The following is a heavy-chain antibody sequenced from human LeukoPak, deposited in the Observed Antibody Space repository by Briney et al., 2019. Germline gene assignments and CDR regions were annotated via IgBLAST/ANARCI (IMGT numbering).Heavy chain of an antibody. V-gene: IGHV4-59*08. D-gene: IGHD2-2*01. CDR3: ARLGIGVVPGAMLGDYYFDY. CDR2: IYYSGST. J-gene: IGHJ4*02. Sequence: KPSETLSLTCTVSGGSISSYYWSWIRQPPGKGLEWIGYIYYSGSTNYNPSLKSRVTISVDTSKNQFSLKLTSVTAADTAVYYCARLGIGVVPGAMLGDYYFDYWGQGTLVTVSS. CDR1: GGSISSYY.